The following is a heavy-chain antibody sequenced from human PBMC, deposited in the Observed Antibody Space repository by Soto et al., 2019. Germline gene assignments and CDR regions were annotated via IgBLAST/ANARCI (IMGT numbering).Heavy chain of an antibody. CDR1: GGTSSSYA. J-gene: IGHJ4*02. V-gene: IGHV1-69*01. CDR2: IIPILDTK. D-gene: IGHD4-4*01. Sequence: QVQVVQSGAEVKKPGSSVRVSCKASGGTSSSYAITWMRQAPGPGLEWMGGIIPILDTKDYAQKFQGRVTFTADESTSTVYMELSSLTSEDTAVYYGASGGTTVNRRFDFWGQGTLVTVSS. CDR3: ASGGTTVNRRFDF.